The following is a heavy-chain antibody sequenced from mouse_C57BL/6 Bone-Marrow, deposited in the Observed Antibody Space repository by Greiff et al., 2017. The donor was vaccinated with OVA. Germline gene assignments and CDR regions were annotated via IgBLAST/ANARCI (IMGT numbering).Heavy chain of an antibody. V-gene: IGHV5-9*01. CDR1: GFTFSSYT. CDR3: ARHPYYDYGFAY. Sequence: EVQVVESGGGLVKPGGSLKLSCAASGFTFSSYTMSWVRQTPEKRLEWVATISGGGGNTYYPDSVKGRFTISRDNAKNTLYLQMSSLRSEDTALYYCARHPYYDYGFAYWGQGTLVTVSA. J-gene: IGHJ3*01. CDR2: ISGGGGNT. D-gene: IGHD2-4*01.